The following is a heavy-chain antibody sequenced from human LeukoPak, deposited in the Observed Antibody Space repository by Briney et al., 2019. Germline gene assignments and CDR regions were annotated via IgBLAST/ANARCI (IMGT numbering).Heavy chain of an antibody. D-gene: IGHD3-9*01. J-gene: IGHJ4*02. CDR1: GFTFSSYA. Sequence: GGSLRLSCAASGFTFSSYAMSWVRQAPGNGLEWVSAISGSGGSTYYADSVKGRFTISRDNSKNTLYLQMNSLRAEDTAVYYCAKGSFHYDILTGYADYFDYWGQGTLVTVSS. CDR2: ISGSGGST. V-gene: IGHV3-23*01. CDR3: AKGSFHYDILTGYADYFDY.